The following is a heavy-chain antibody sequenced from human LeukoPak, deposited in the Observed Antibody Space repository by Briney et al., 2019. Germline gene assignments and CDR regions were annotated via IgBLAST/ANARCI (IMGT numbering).Heavy chain of an antibody. CDR2: IYYSGNT. D-gene: IGHD6-6*01. Sequence: PSETLSLTCTVSGGSISSYFWSWIRQPPGKELEWIGYIYYSGNTNYNPSLKGRVTMSVDTSKNQFSLKLSSVTAADTAVYYCASAVAGRNYYYYMDVWAKGTTVTVSS. V-gene: IGHV4-59*01. J-gene: IGHJ6*03. CDR3: ASAVAGRNYYYYMDV. CDR1: GGSISSYF.